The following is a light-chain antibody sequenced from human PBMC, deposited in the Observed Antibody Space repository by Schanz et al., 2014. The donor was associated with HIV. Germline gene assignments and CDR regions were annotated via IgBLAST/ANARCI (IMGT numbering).Light chain of an antibody. J-gene: IGKJ2*01. CDR2: GAS. Sequence: ETVLTQSPGSLSLSPGDRATLSCRASQSLTTNYLAWYQQKLGQAPRLLIYGASSRATGIPDRFSGSGSGTEFTLTISSLQSEDFAVYYCQQYGSSPPVTFGQGTKLEIK. V-gene: IGKV3-20*01. CDR1: QSLTTNY. CDR3: QQYGSSPPVT.